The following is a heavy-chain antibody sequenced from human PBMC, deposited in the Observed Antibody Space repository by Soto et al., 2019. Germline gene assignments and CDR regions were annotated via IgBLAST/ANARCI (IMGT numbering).Heavy chain of an antibody. J-gene: IGHJ6*02. CDR2: IIPIFGTA. CDR1: GGTFSSYA. CDR3: ARTYYYDSSGSHRYYYYYGMDV. Sequence: SVKVSCKASGGTFSSYAISWVRQAPGQGLEWMGGIIPIFGTANYAQKFQGRVTITADESTSTAYMELSSLRSEDTAVYHCARTYYYDSSGSHRYYYYYGMDVWGQGTTVTVSS. V-gene: IGHV1-69*13. D-gene: IGHD3-22*01.